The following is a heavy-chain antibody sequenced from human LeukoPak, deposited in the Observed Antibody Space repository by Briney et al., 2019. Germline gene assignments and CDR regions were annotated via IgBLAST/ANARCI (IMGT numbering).Heavy chain of an antibody. CDR3: ARGLPSIFGVVMGY. Sequence: ASVKVSCKASGYTFTSYDINWVRQATGQGLEWMGWISAYNGNTNYAQKLQGRVTMTTDTSTSTAYMELRSLRSDDTAVYYCARGLPSIFGVVMGYWGQGTLVTVSS. CDR2: ISAYNGNT. V-gene: IGHV1-18*01. D-gene: IGHD3-3*01. CDR1: GYTFTSYD. J-gene: IGHJ4*02.